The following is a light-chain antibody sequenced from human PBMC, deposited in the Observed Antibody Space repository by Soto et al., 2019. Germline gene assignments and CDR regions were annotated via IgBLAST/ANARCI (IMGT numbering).Light chain of an antibody. CDR3: CSYAGNNVYV. V-gene: IGLV2-11*01. Sequence: VLTQPRSVSGSPGQSVTISCTGTSSDVGAYRFVSWYQQLPGKAPKVIIYDVSERPSGVPDRFSGSKSDNTASLTISGLQAEDEADYYCCSYAGNNVYVFGTGTKVTVL. CDR1: SSDVGAYRF. J-gene: IGLJ1*01. CDR2: DVS.